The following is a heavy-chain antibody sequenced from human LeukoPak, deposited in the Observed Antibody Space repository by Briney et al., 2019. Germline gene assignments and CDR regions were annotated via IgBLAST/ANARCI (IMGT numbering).Heavy chain of an antibody. CDR1: ALTFSSYA. CDR2: ISGSDTTT. CDR3: AELGITMIGGV. J-gene: IGHJ6*04. V-gene: IGHV3-23*01. Sequence: WGSLRLSCAASALTFSSYAMGWVRQAPGKGLEWVSAISGSDTTTYYADSVKGRFTISRDDAKNSLYLQMNSLRAEDTAVYYCAELGITMIGGVWGKGTTVTISS. D-gene: IGHD3-10*02.